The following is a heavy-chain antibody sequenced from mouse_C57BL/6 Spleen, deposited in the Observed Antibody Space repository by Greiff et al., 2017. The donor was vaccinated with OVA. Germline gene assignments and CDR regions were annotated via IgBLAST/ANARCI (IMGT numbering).Heavy chain of an antibody. J-gene: IGHJ1*03. CDR3: ARSNYGSSYGLWYFDV. CDR2: IYPGSGST. CDR1: GYTFTSYW. D-gene: IGHD1-1*01. V-gene: IGHV1-55*01. Sequence: QVQLQQSGAELVKPGASVKMSCKASGYTFTSYWITWVKQRPGQGLEWIGDIYPGSGSTNYNEKFKSKATLTVDTSSSTAYMQLSSLTSEDSAVYYCARSNYGSSYGLWYFDVWGTATTVTVSS.